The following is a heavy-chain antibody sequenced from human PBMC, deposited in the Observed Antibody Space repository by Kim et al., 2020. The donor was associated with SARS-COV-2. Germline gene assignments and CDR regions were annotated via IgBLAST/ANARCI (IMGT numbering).Heavy chain of an antibody. V-gene: IGHV3-11*03. CDR3: ARRYYGSGSYSYYFDY. Sequence: SVKGRFAISRDNAKNSLYLQMNSLRAEDTAVYYCARRYYGSGSYSYYFDYWGQGTLVTVSS. J-gene: IGHJ4*02. D-gene: IGHD3-10*01.